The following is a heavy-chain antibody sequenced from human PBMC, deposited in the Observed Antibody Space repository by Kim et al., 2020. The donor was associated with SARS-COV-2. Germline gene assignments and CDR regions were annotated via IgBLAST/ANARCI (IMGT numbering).Heavy chain of an antibody. CDR1: GYTFTSYG. V-gene: IGHV1-18*01. Sequence: ASVKVSCKASGYTFTSYGISWVRQAPGQGLEWMGWISAYNGNTNYAQKLQGRVTMTTDTSTSTAYMELRSLRSDDTAVYYCARVTSVDTAMVISSFYYYYYGMDVWGQGTTVTVSS. J-gene: IGHJ6*02. D-gene: IGHD5-18*01. CDR2: ISAYNGNT. CDR3: ARVTSVDTAMVISSFYYYYYGMDV.